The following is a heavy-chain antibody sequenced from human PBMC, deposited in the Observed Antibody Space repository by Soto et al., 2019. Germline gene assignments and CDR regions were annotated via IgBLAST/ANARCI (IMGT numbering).Heavy chain of an antibody. CDR3: AKDPNGDYVGAFDS. Sequence: GGSLRLSCTASGFTFSTYGMHWVRQAPGKGLEWVAVIWNDGFKTNYADSVKGRFTISRDKSKNTVFLQMNSLRADDTAVYYCAKDPNGDYVGAFDSWGQGTLVTVSS. CDR1: GFTFSTYG. CDR2: IWNDGFKT. J-gene: IGHJ4*02. D-gene: IGHD4-17*01. V-gene: IGHV3-33*03.